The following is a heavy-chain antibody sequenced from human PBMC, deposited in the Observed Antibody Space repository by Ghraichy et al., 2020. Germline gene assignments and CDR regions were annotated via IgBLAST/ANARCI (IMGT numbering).Heavy chain of an antibody. Sequence: SETLSLTCTVSGGSISSYYWSWIRQPPGKGLEWIGYIYYSGSTNYNPSLKSRVTISVDTSKNQFSLKLSSVTAADTAVYYCARNRGYSDYWGQGTLVTVSS. CDR1: GGSISSYY. CDR3: ARNRGYSDY. V-gene: IGHV4-59*08. D-gene: IGHD5-18*01. J-gene: IGHJ4*02. CDR2: IYYSGST.